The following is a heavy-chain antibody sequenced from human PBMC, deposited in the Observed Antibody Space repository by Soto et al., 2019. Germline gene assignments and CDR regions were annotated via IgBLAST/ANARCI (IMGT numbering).Heavy chain of an antibody. CDR2: ISYDGSNK. CDR3: ARALGSYYYGMDV. V-gene: IGHV3-30-3*01. J-gene: IGHJ6*02. D-gene: IGHD3-10*01. CDR1: GFTFSSYA. Sequence: LPGGSLRLSCAASGFTFSSYAMHWVRQAPGKGLEWVAVISYDGSNKYYADSVKGRFTISRDNSENTLYLQMNSLRAEDTAVYYCARALGSYYYGMDVWGQGTTVTVSS.